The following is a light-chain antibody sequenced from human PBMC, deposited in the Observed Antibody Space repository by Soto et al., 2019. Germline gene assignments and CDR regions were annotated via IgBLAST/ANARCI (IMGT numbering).Light chain of an antibody. CDR1: QSVSIW. CDR3: QLLDSFPLT. J-gene: IGKJ5*01. V-gene: IGKV1-5*01. Sequence: DIQMTQSPSTLSASGGDRVTISCRASQSVSIWLAWYQQKPGRAPKLLIYAASTLQSGVPSRFSGSGYGTEFTLTISSLQPEDFASYYCQLLDSFPLTFGQRARLEIK. CDR2: AAS.